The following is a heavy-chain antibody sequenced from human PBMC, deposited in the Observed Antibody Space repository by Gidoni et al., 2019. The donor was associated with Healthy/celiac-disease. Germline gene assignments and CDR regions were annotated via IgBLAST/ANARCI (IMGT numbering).Heavy chain of an antibody. CDR2: IYTSGST. V-gene: IGHV4-61*02. Sequence: QVQLQESGPGLVKPSQTLSLTCTVSGGSISSGSYYWSWIRQPAGKGLEWIGRIYTSGSTNYNPSLKSRVTISVDTSKNQFSLKLSSVTAADTAVYYCARDLYDSSGYVLWGRGTLVTVSS. CDR3: ARDLYDSSGYVL. CDR1: GGSISSGSYY. D-gene: IGHD3-22*01. J-gene: IGHJ2*01.